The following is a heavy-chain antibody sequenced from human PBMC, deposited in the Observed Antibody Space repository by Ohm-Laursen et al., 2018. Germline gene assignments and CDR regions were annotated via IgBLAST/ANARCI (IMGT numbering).Heavy chain of an antibody. Sequence: SLRLSCAASGFTFSSYGMHWVRQAPGKGLEWVAVIWYDGSNKYYADSVKGRFTISRDNSKNTLYLQMNSLRAEDTAVYYCARDLATTVTTGNQYFDYWGQGTLVTVSS. CDR2: IWYDGSNK. CDR3: ARDLATTVTTGNQYFDY. V-gene: IGHV3-33*01. CDR1: GFTFSSYG. J-gene: IGHJ4*02. D-gene: IGHD4-11*01.